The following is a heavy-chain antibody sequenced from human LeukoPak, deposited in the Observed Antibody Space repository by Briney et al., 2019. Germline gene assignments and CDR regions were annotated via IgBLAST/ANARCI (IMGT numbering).Heavy chain of an antibody. D-gene: IGHD3-16*01. CDR1: GFTFSSYS. J-gene: IGHJ4*02. V-gene: IGHV3-21*01. Sequence: GGSLRLSCAASGFTFSSYSMNWVRQAPGKGLEWVSSISSSSSYIYYADSVKGRFTISRDNAKNSLYLQMNSLRAEDTAVYYCAKARIMITFGTDQIDYWGQGTLVTVSS. CDR3: AKARIMITFGTDQIDY. CDR2: ISSSSSYI.